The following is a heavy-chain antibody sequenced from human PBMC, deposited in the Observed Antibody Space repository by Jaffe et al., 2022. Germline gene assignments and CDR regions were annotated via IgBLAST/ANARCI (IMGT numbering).Heavy chain of an antibody. CDR1: GFTFSSYG. J-gene: IGHJ4*02. D-gene: IGHD5-12*01. V-gene: IGHV3-30*02. CDR3: AKVEMATQTDY. Sequence: QVQLVESGGGVVQPGGSLRLSCAASGFTFSSYGMHWVRQAPGKGLEWVAFIRYDGSNKYYADSVKGRFTISRDNSKNTLYLQMNSLRAEDTAVYYCAKVEMATQTDYWGQGTLVTVSS. CDR2: IRYDGSNK.